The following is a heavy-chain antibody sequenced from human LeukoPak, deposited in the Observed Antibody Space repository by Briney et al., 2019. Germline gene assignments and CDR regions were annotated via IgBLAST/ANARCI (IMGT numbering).Heavy chain of an antibody. J-gene: IGHJ4*02. CDR3: AREYSSGGFDY. D-gene: IGHD6-19*01. V-gene: IGHV4-59*01. CDR1: GGSISSYY. CDR2: IYYSGST. Sequence: SETLSLTCTGSGGSISSYYWSWIRQPPGKGLEWIGYIYYSGSTNYNPSLKSRVTISVDTSKNQFSLKLSSVTAADTAVYYCAREYSSGGFDYWGQGTLVTVSS.